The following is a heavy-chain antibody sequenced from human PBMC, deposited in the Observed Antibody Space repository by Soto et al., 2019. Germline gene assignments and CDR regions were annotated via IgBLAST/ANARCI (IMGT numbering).Heavy chain of an antibody. Sequence: PSETLSLTCTVSGGSIRSRGYYWGWIRQPPGKGLEWIGNVYYIGSTYYDPSLTSRVTISVDTSKNQFSLRLSFVTAADTAVYYCARGPAGDKVDYWGQGTLVTVSS. D-gene: IGHD7-27*01. V-gene: IGHV4-39*01. CDR1: GGSIRSRGYY. J-gene: IGHJ4*02. CDR2: VYYIGST. CDR3: ARGPAGDKVDY.